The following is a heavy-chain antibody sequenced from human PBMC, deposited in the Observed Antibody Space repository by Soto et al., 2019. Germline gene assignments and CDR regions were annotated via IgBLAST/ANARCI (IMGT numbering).Heavy chain of an antibody. D-gene: IGHD3-3*01. CDR3: ARVGHDFWSGMGDWYFDL. J-gene: IGHJ2*01. CDR1: GYTFTSYY. Sequence: ASVKVSCKASGYTFTSYYMHWVRQAPGQGLEWMGIINPSGGSTSYAQKFQGRVTMTRDTSTSTFYMELSSLRSEDTAVYYCARVGHDFWSGMGDWYFDLWGRGTLVTVSS. CDR2: INPSGGST. V-gene: IGHV1-46*01.